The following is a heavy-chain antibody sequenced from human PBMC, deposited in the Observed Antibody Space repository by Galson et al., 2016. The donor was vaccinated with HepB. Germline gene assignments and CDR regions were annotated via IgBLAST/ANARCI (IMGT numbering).Heavy chain of an antibody. CDR3: ARDLTGYSYADYRYFDL. Sequence: LSLTCTVSGGSISRYYWSWIRQPPGKGLEWIGYIYYSGSTTYNPSLKSRVIISVDTSKNQFSLKLSSATAADTAVYYCARDLTGYSYADYRYFDLWGRGTLVTVSS. CDR2: IYYSGST. CDR1: GGSISRYY. J-gene: IGHJ2*01. V-gene: IGHV4-59*01. D-gene: IGHD5-18*01.